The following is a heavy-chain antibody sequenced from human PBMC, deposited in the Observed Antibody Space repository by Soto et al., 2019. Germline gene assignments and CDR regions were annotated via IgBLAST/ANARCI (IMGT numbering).Heavy chain of an antibody. CDR2: INEDGSQK. V-gene: IGHV3-7*03. Sequence: EVQLVESGGGLVQPGGSVRLACAASGMTFSRHWMTWVRQVPGKGPEWVANINEDGSQKFYVDSVKGRFTISRDNAKNSLFLQMSDLRAGDTAVYYCASRLSDIKYYGVFDYWGQGAMVAVSS. CDR3: ASRLSDIKYYGVFDY. D-gene: IGHD4-17*01. CDR1: GMTFSRHW. J-gene: IGHJ4*02.